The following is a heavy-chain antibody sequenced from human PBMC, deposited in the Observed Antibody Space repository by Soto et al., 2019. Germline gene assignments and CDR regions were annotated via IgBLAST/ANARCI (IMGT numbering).Heavy chain of an antibody. Sequence: GASVKVSCKASGYTFMSYGIHWVRQAPGQGLEWMGWISVYKGNTNYAQKLQDRVTMTTDTSTSTAYMELSSLRSEDTAVYYCARGVGVPAEDGWYFDLWGRGTLVTVSS. CDR3: ARGVGVPAEDGWYFDL. CDR1: GYTFMSYG. V-gene: IGHV1-18*01. CDR2: ISVYKGNT. J-gene: IGHJ2*01. D-gene: IGHD1-26*01.